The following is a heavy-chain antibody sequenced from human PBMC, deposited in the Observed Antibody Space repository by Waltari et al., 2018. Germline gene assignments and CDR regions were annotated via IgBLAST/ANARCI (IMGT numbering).Heavy chain of an antibody. D-gene: IGHD6-13*01. V-gene: IGHV4-59*11. CDR2: IYYSGST. CDR1: GGSLSSHY. J-gene: IGHJ2*01. CDR3: ARGGAAAGTGYFDL. Sequence: QVQLQESGPGLVKPSETLSLTCTVSGGSLSSHYWSWIRQPPGKGLEWIGYIYYSGSTNYNPSLKSRVTISVDTSKNQFSLKLSSVTAADTAVYYCARGGAAAGTGYFDLWGRGTLVTVSS.